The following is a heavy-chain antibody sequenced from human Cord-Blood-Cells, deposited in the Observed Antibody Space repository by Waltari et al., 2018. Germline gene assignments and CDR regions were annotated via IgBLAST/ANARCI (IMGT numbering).Heavy chain of an antibody. CDR3: ARGKDSSSWYNWFDP. D-gene: IGHD6-13*01. J-gene: IGHJ5*02. CDR1: GYTFTGYY. Sequence: QVQLVQSGAEVKKPGASVKVSCKASGYTFTGYYMHWVRQAPGQGLEWMGWSNPTSGGKNYAQNVQGRVTMSRDTSISTAYMELSRLRTDDTAVYYCARGKDSSSWYNWFDPWGQGTLVTVSS. CDR2: SNPTSGGK. V-gene: IGHV1-2*02.